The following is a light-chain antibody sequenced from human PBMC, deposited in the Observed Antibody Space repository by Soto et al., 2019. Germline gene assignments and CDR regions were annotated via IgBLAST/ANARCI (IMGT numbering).Light chain of an antibody. V-gene: IGKV1-27*01. CDR2: AAS. CDR3: QKYNSAPRT. Sequence: DIQMTQSPSSLSASVGDRVTITCRAIQGINNYLAWYQQKPGKVPKLLIYAASTLQSGVPSRFSGSGSGTDFNLTISSLQPEDVATYYCQKYNSAPRTFGQGTRVEIK. J-gene: IGKJ1*01. CDR1: QGINNY.